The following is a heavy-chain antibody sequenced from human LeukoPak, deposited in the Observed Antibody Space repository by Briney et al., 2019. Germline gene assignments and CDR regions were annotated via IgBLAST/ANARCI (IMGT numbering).Heavy chain of an antibody. CDR2: ISGSGGST. CDR1: GFTFSSYA. Sequence: GGSLRLSCAASGFTFSSYAMSWVRQAPGKGLEWVSAISGSGGSTYYADSVKGRFTISRDNSKNTLYLQMNSLRAEDTAVYYCAKIAEYYDFWSQLVQNYYYYYMDVWGKGTTVTVSS. V-gene: IGHV3-23*01. D-gene: IGHD3-3*01. CDR3: AKIAEYYDFWSQLVQNYYYYYMDV. J-gene: IGHJ6*03.